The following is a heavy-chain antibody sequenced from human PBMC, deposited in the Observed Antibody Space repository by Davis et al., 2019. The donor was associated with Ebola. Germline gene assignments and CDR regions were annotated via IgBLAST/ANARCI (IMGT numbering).Heavy chain of an antibody. Sequence: GESLKISCAASGSTFSTYAMHWVRQAPGKGLEWVAVISYDGSNKYYADSVKGRFTISRDNSKNTLYLQMNSLRAEDTAVYYCAKDQFLPAAFYYYYGMDVWGQGTTVTVSS. CDR1: GSTFSTYA. J-gene: IGHJ6*02. V-gene: IGHV3-30*18. CDR2: ISYDGSNK. D-gene: IGHD2-2*01. CDR3: AKDQFLPAAFYYYYGMDV.